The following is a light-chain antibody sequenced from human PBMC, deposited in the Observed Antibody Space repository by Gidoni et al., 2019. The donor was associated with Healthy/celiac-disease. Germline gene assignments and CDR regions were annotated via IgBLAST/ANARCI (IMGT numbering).Light chain of an antibody. CDR3: QQYSNWPRT. V-gene: IGKV3-15*01. CDR1: QSVSSSN. Sequence: EIVMTQSPATLSVSPGERATLSCRASQSVSSSNFAWYQQKPGQSPRLLIYGASTRATGIPARLRGSGSGTEFTLTISSLQSEDFAVSYCQQYSNWPRTFGQGTKVEIK. CDR2: GAS. J-gene: IGKJ1*01.